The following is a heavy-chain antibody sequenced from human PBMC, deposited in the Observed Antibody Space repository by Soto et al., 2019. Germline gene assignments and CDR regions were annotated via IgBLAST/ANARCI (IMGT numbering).Heavy chain of an antibody. CDR3: ARGRGVTIFGVGNWFDP. J-gene: IGHJ5*02. CDR2: IISSGSTI. D-gene: IGHD3-3*01. V-gene: IGHV3-48*03. CDR1: GFTFSGYE. Sequence: PGGSLRLSCAASGFTFSGYEMNWVRQAPGKGLEWVSYIISSGSTIYYADSVKGRFTISRDNAKNSLYLQMNSLRAEDTAVYYCARGRGVTIFGVGNWFDPWGQGTLVTVSS.